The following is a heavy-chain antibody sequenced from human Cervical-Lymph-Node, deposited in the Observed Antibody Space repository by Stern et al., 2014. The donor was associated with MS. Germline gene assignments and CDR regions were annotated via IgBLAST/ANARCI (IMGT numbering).Heavy chain of an antibody. CDR2: IYPYDSDT. V-gene: IGHV5-51*01. Sequence: EVQLVQSGAEVKKPGESLKISCKLSGYSFTIYYIAWVRQMPGKGLEWMGVIYPYDSDTTYSPSFQGKVPISADKSITTAYLQWSSLRASDTAMYYCARHVQGFDYWGQGTLVTVSS. J-gene: IGHJ4*02. CDR3: ARHVQGFDY. CDR1: GYSFTIYY.